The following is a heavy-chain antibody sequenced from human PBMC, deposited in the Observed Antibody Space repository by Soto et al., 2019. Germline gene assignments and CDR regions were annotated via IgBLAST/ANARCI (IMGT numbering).Heavy chain of an antibody. V-gene: IGHV3-23*01. CDR3: AKLRGNNWNVLQFEY. CDR2: ISGSGGST. J-gene: IGHJ4*02. D-gene: IGHD1-20*01. Sequence: PGGSLRLSCASSVFTFSTNAMSCVRHAPGKWLEWVSAISGSGGSTYYADSVKGRFTISRDNSKNTLYLQVNSLRAEDTAIYYCAKLRGNNWNVLQFEYWGQGTLVSVS. CDR1: VFTFSTNA.